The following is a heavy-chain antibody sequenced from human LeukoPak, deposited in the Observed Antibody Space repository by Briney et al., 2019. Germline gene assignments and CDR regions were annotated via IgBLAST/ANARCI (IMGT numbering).Heavy chain of an antibody. CDR2: INHSGST. V-gene: IGHV4-34*01. CDR1: GGSFSGYY. Sequence: SETLSLTCAVYGGSFSGYYWSWIRQPPGKGLEWIGEINHSGSTNYNPSLKSRVTISVDTSKNQFSLKLSSVTAADTAVYYCARLHDDWFDPWGQGTLVTVSS. J-gene: IGHJ5*02. CDR3: ARLHDDWFDP.